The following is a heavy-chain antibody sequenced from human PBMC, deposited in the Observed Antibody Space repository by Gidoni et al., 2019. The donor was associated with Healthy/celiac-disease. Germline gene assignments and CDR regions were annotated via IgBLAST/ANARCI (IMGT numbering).Heavy chain of an antibody. J-gene: IGHJ5*02. V-gene: IGHV1-2*02. Sequence: QVQLVQSGAEVKKPGASVKVSCKASGYTLTGYYMHWVRQAPGQGIEWMGWINPNSGGTNYAQKFQGRVTMTRDTSISTAYMELSRLRSDDTAVYYCARNSYSNYVYWFDPWGQGTLVTVSS. CDR3: ARNSYSNYVYWFDP. CDR1: GYTLTGYY. D-gene: IGHD4-4*01. CDR2: INPNSGGT.